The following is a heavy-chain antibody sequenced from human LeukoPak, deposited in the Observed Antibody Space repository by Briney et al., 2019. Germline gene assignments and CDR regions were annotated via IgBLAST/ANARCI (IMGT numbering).Heavy chain of an antibody. V-gene: IGHV3-7*01. CDR2: IKKDGSEE. D-gene: IGHD6-19*01. CDR3: AREGGSGWYSGWFDP. J-gene: IGHJ5*02. Sequence: GGSLRLSCAASGFTFSNYWMSWVRQAPGKGLEWVANIKKDGSEEKYVDSVKGRFTISRDNAENSLYLQMNSLRAEDTAVYYCAREGGSGWYSGWFDPWGQGTLVTVSS. CDR1: GFTFSNYW.